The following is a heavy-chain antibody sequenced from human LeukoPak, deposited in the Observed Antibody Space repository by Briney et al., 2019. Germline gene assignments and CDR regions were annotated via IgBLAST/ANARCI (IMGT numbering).Heavy chain of an antibody. V-gene: IGHV3-66*01. Sequence: PGGSPRLSCAASGFTFSSYAMSWVRQATGKGLEWVSVIYSGGSTYYADSVKGRFTISRDNSKNTLYLQMNSLRAEDTAVYYCARDGRGYSYGYYYRGQGTLVTVSS. D-gene: IGHD5-18*01. CDR3: ARDGRGYSYGYYY. CDR2: IYSGGST. CDR1: GFTFSSYA. J-gene: IGHJ4*02.